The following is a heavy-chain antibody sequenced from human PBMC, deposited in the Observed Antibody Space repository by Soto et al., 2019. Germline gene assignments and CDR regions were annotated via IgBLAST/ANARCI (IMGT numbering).Heavy chain of an antibody. CDR2: INHSGST. J-gene: IGHJ5*01. CDR1: GGSFSGYY. CDR3: STRAYDTNGYYRFDP. V-gene: IGHV4-34*01. Sequence: SENLSLTCAVYGGSFSGYYWSWIRQPPGKGLEWIGEINHSGSTNYNPSPKSRVTISVDTSKNQFSLKLSSVTAADTAMYYCSTRAYDTNGYYRFDPWGQGTMVTVSS. D-gene: IGHD3-22*01.